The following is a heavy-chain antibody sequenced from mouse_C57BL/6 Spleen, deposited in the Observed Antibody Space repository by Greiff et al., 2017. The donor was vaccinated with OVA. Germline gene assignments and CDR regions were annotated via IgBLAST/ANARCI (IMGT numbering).Heavy chain of an antibody. CDR3: AREFGGYYDV. CDR1: GFSLTSYG. J-gene: IGHJ1*03. V-gene: IGHV2-2*01. D-gene: IGHD1-1*02. CDR2: IWSGGGT. Sequence: QVQLQQSGPGLVQPSQSLSITCTVSGFSLTSYGVHWVRQSPGKGLEWLGVIWSGGGTDYNAAFISGLSISKENSKSQVFFKMNSLQADDTAIYYCAREFGGYYDVWGTGTTVTVSS.